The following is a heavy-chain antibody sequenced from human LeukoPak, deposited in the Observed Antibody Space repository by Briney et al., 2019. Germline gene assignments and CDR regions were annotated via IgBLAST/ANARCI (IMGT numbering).Heavy chain of an antibody. V-gene: IGHV4-59*01. D-gene: IGHD3-10*01. CDR1: GGSISSYY. J-gene: IGHJ2*01. CDR2: IYYSGST. CDR3: ARSERPFYYGSGPPWYFDL. Sequence: PSETLSLTCTVSGGSISSYYWSWIRQPPGKGLEWIGYIYYSGSTNYNPSLKGRVTISVNTSKNQFSLKLSSVTAADTAVYYCARSERPFYYGSGPPWYFDLWGRGTLVTVSS.